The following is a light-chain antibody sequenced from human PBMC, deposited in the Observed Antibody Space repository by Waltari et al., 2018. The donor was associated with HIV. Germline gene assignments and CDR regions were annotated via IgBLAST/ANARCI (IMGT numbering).Light chain of an antibody. Sequence: QSALTQPASVSGSPGQSITISCTGTSSDGGGYNYVSWYQQHPGKAPKLMIYDVSNRPSGVSNRVSGSKSGNTASLTISGLQAEDEADYYCSSYTSSSTLWVFGGGTKLTVL. CDR2: DVS. CDR3: SSYTSSSTLWV. V-gene: IGLV2-14*03. CDR1: SSDGGGYNY. J-gene: IGLJ3*02.